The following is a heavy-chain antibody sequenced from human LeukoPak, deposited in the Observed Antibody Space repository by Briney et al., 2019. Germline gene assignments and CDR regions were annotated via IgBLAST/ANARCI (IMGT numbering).Heavy chain of an antibody. V-gene: IGHV4-34*01. CDR3: GREGYCYGPGSYWGNFDY. D-gene: IGHD3-10*01. CDR2: INHRGST. J-gene: IGHJ4*02. CDR1: GGSFSGYY. Sequence: SETLSLTCAVYGGSFSGYYWSWIRQPPGKGLEWIGEINHRGSTNHNPSMKGRVTISVNTSKNQFALKQSPETAANTAVYYCGREGYCYGPGSYWGNFDYWGQGTLATV.